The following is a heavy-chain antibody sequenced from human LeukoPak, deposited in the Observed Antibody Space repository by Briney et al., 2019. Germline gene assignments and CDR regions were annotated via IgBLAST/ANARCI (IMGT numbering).Heavy chain of an antibody. D-gene: IGHD3-9*01. J-gene: IGHJ4*02. Sequence: ETLSLTCAVYGGSFSGYYWSWIRQPPGKGLEWIGEINHSGSTNYNPSLKSRVTISVDTSKNQFSLKLSSVTAADTAVYYCAKGVVLTGYYKVAYFDYWGQGTLVTVPS. V-gene: IGHV4-34*01. CDR3: AKGVVLTGYYKVAYFDY. CDR1: GGSFSGYY. CDR2: INHSGST.